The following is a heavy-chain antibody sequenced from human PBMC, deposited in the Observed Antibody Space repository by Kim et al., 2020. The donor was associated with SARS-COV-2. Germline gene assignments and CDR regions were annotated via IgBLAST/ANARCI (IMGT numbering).Heavy chain of an antibody. D-gene: IGHD2-2*01. Sequence: ASVKVSCKASGYTFTGYYMHWVRQAPGQGLEWMGWINPNSGGTNYAQKFQGRVTMTRDTSISTAYMELSRLRSDDTAVYYCAREGMLRLPYNCSSTSCYSEVFDWFDPWGQGTLVTVSS. J-gene: IGHJ5*02. CDR3: AREGMLRLPYNCSSTSCYSEVFDWFDP. CDR1: GYTFTGYY. V-gene: IGHV1-2*02. CDR2: INPNSGGT.